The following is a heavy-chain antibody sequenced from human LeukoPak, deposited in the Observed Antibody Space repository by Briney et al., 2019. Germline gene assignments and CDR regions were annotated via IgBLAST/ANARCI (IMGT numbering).Heavy chain of an antibody. CDR2: INRNSGVT. V-gene: IGHV1-2*02. CDR1: LDTSTGHE. Sequence: GASVKVSCKASLDTSTGHELHRGRQAPGQGLEWMGFINRNSGVTKYAQKFQGRVTMTRETSISTGYMELSRLRSDDTAIYYCGRAAYYSSSVLDMDVWGQGTTVIVSS. D-gene: IGHD6-6*01. CDR3: GRAAYYSSSVLDMDV. J-gene: IGHJ6*02.